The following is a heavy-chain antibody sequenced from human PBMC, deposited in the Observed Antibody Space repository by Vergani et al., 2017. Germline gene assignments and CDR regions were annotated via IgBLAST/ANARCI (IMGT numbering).Heavy chain of an antibody. CDR3: ARNRVGDLDY. D-gene: IGHD4-17*01. CDR2: INHSGST. J-gene: IGHJ4*02. CDR1: GGSFSGYY. V-gene: IGHV4-34*01. Sequence: QVQLQQWGAGLLKPSETLSLTCAVYGGSFSGYYWSWIRQPPGKGLEWIGEINHSGSTNYNPSLKSRVTISVDTSKNQFSLKLSSVTAADTAVYYCARNRVGDLDYWGQGTLVTVSS.